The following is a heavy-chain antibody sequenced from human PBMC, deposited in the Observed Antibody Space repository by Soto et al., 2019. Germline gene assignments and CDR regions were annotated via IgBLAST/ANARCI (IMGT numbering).Heavy chain of an antibody. J-gene: IGHJ6*02. V-gene: IGHV3-33*01. CDR2: IWYDGSNK. D-gene: IGHD6-6*01. Sequence: QVQLVESGGGVVQPGRSLRLSCAASGFTFSSYGMHWVRQAPGKGLEWVAVIWYDGSNKYYADSVKGRFTISRDNSKNTLYLQMNSLRAEDTAVYYCASHEAYSSSEMDYSGMDVWGQGTTVTVSS. CDR1: GFTFSSYG. CDR3: ASHEAYSSSEMDYSGMDV.